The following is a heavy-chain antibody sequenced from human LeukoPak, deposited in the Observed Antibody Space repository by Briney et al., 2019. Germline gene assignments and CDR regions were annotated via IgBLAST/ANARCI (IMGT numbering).Heavy chain of an antibody. V-gene: IGHV4-39*07. CDR2: IYYSGST. J-gene: IGHJ4*02. CDR1: GGSISSSSYY. Sequence: PETLSLTCTVSGGSISSSSYYWGWIRQPPGKGLEWIGSIYYSGSTYYNPSLKSRVTISVDTSKNQFSLKLSSVTAADTAVYYCARDGYYDSSGLHYWGQGTLVTVSS. D-gene: IGHD3-22*01. CDR3: ARDGYYDSSGLHY.